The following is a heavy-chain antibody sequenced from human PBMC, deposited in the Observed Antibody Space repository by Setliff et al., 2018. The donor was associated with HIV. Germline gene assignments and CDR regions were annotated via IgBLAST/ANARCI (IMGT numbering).Heavy chain of an antibody. Sequence: PSETLSLTCTVSGGSISSSSYYWGWIRQPPGKGLEWIGSIYYSGSTYYNPSLKSRVTISVDTPKNQFSLKLSSVTAADTAVYYCARCGYSYGYGDYWGQGTLVTVSS. V-gene: IGHV4-39*01. CDR3: ARCGYSYGYGDY. CDR2: IYYSGST. D-gene: IGHD5-18*01. CDR1: GGSISSSSYY. J-gene: IGHJ4*02.